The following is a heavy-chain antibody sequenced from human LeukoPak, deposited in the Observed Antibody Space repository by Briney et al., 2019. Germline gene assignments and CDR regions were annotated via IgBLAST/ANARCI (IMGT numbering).Heavy chain of an antibody. CDR1: GFTFGSYW. Sequence: GGSLRLSCAASGFTFGSYWMHWVRQAPGKGLVWVSRMNSDGSTISYADSVKGRFTISRDNAQKTLYLQMNSLRIVDTAVYYCARDYSYSSDLWGQGTTVTVSS. CDR2: MNSDGSTI. J-gene: IGHJ6*02. V-gene: IGHV3-74*01. D-gene: IGHD6-19*01. CDR3: ARDYSYSSDL.